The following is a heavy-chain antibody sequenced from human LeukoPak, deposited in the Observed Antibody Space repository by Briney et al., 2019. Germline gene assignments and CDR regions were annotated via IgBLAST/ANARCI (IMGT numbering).Heavy chain of an antibody. CDR1: GFTFSSYA. J-gene: IGHJ4*02. Sequence: TGGSLRLSCAASGFTFSSYAMSWVRQAPGKGLEWVSAISGSGGSTYYADSVKGRFTISRHNSKNTLYLQMNSLRAEDTAVYYCARVGNSEYSSSWLPFDYWGQGTLVTVSS. CDR3: ARVGNSEYSSSWLPFDY. V-gene: IGHV3-23*01. D-gene: IGHD6-13*01. CDR2: ISGSGGST.